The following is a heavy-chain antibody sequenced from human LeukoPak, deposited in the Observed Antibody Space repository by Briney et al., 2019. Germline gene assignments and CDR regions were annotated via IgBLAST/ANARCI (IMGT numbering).Heavy chain of an antibody. CDR2: ISSSSSYI. CDR1: GFTFNNAW. CDR3: ARGYSYGSAYTY. J-gene: IGHJ4*02. D-gene: IGHD5-18*01. Sequence: GGSLRLSCAASGFTFNNAWMNWVRQAPGKGLEWVSSISSSSSYIYYADSVKGRFTISRDNAKNSLYLQMNSLRAEDTAVYYCARGYSYGSAYTYWGQGTLVTVSS. V-gene: IGHV3-21*01.